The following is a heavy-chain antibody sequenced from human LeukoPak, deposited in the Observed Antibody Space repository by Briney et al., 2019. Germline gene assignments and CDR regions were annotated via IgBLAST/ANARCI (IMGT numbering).Heavy chain of an antibody. Sequence: SETLSLTCTVSGGSISGFYWSWIRQPPGMGLEWIGLISYTGSTDYDPSLKSRLTISLDSSKKQFSLKLNSATAADTAVYYCARIRFLEWLSSYYFDQWGQGTLVTVSS. D-gene: IGHD3-3*01. V-gene: IGHV4-59*01. CDR1: GGSISGFY. J-gene: IGHJ4*02. CDR3: ARIRFLEWLSSYYFDQ. CDR2: ISYTGST.